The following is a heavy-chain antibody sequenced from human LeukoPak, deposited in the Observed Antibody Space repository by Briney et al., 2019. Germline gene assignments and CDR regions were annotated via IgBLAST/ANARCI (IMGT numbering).Heavy chain of an antibody. CDR1: GFTFSSYA. Sequence: GGSLRLSCAASGFTFSSYAMSWVRQAPGKGLEWVSAISGSGGSTYYADSVKGRFTISRDNSKNTLYLQMNSPRAEDTAVYYCAKGPNPYCSGGSCYVDYWGQGTLVTVSS. CDR2: ISGSGGST. CDR3: AKGPNPYCSGGSCYVDY. D-gene: IGHD2-15*01. V-gene: IGHV3-23*01. J-gene: IGHJ4*02.